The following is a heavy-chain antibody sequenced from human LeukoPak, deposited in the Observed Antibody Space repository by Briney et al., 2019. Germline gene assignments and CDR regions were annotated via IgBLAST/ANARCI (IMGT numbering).Heavy chain of an antibody. J-gene: IGHJ5*02. V-gene: IGHV3-21*01. CDR2: ISSSSSYI. Sequence: GGSLRLSCAASGFTFSSYSMNWVRQAPGKGLEWVSSISSSSSYIYYADSVKGRFTISRDNAKNSLYLQMNSLRAEDTAVYYCARDPRRYYDFWSGYYTGWERGDNWFDPWGQGTLVTVSS. CDR3: ARDPRRYYDFWSGYYTGWERGDNWFDP. D-gene: IGHD3-3*01. CDR1: GFTFSSYS.